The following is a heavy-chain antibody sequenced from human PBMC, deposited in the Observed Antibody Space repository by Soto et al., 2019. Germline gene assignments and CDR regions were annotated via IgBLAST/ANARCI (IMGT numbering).Heavy chain of an antibody. V-gene: IGHV4-4*02. J-gene: IGHJ6*02. D-gene: IGHD1-26*01. CDR1: GGSISSRNW. CDR3: AGVSGSYYYGMDV. CDR2: IYHSGST. Sequence: QVQLQESGPGLVKPSGTLSLTCAVSGGSISSRNWWSWVRQPPGKGMEWIGEIYHSGSTNYNQSLKSRGTISVDKSKNQIPLKLSSAPAADTAVYYCAGVSGSYYYGMDVWGQGITVTVSS.